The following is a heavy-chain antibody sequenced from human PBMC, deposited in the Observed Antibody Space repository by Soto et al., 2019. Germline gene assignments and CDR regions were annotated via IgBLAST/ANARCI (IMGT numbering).Heavy chain of an antibody. J-gene: IGHJ6*03. D-gene: IGHD3-10*01. V-gene: IGHV3-23*01. CDR2: ISGSGGST. CDR1: GFTFSSYA. Sequence: GGSLRLSCAASGFTFSSYAMSWVRQAPGKGLEWVSAISGSGGSTYYADSVKGRFTISRDNSKNTLYLQMNSLRAEDTAVYYCAKVGSLWFEELRPYYYYYMDVWGKGTTVTVSS. CDR3: AKVGSLWFEELRPYYYYYMDV.